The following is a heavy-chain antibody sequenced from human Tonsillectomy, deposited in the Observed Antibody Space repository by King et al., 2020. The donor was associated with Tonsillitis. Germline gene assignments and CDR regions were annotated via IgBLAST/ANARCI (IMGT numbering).Heavy chain of an antibody. Sequence: VQLQESGPGLVKPSQTLSLTCTVSGGSISSGGYYWSWIRQHPGKGLEWIGYIYYSGSTYYNPSLTSRVTISVDTSKNQFSLKLSSVTAADTAVYYCARERPNDSSGWSAAFGIWGQGTMVTVSS. J-gene: IGHJ3*02. D-gene: IGHD6-19*01. CDR2: IYYSGST. V-gene: IGHV4-31*03. CDR3: ARERPNDSSGWSAAFGI. CDR1: GGSISSGGYY.